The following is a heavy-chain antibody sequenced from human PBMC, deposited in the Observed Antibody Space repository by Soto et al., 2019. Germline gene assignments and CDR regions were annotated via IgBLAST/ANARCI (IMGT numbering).Heavy chain of an antibody. CDR2: IYWNDDK. CDR3: AHRVYNSSSWYADY. V-gene: IGHV2-5*01. J-gene: IGHJ4*02. CDR1: GFSLSTSGVG. D-gene: IGHD6-13*01. Sequence: KESGPTLVKPTQTLTLTCTFSGFSLSTSGVGVGWIRQPPGKALEWLALIYWNDDKRYSPSLKSRLTITKDTSKNQVVLTMTNMDPVDTATYYCAHRVYNSSSWYADYWGQGTLVTVSS.